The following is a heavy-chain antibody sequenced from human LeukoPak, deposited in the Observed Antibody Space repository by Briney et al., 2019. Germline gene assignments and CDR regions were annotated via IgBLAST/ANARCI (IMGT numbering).Heavy chain of an antibody. CDR1: GGSISSSSYY. CDR2: IYYIGST. CDR3: ALDPGDSSGLCY. J-gene: IGHJ4*02. D-gene: IGHD3-22*01. V-gene: IGHV4-39*07. Sequence: SETLSLTCTVSGGSISSSSYYWGWIRQPPGKGLEWIGSIYYIGSTYYNPSLKSRVTISVDTSKNQFSLKLSSVNAADTAVYYCALDPGDSSGLCYWGQGTLVTVSS.